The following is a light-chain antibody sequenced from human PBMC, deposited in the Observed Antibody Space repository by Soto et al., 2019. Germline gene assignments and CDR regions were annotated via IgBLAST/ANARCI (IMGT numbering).Light chain of an antibody. CDR3: FSFTSTNTNV. CDR1: XXDFWSYSF. V-gene: IGLV2-23*01. J-gene: IGLJ1*01. CDR2: ETS. Sequence: QAALTQPASLSGSPGQSVTISCTGAXXDFWSYSFVSWYQHHPGKVPKVIIHETSNRPSGVSDRFSGSKSGNTAPRTISGLQAEDEADYYCFSFTSTNTNVCGSGTKVTVL.